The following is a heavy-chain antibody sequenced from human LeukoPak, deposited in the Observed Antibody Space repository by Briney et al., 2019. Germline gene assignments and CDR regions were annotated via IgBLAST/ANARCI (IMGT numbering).Heavy chain of an antibody. J-gene: IGHJ2*01. V-gene: IGHV3-7*03. CDR3: ARAEWSNWYFDL. D-gene: IGHD3-3*01. CDR1: GFTFSTYW. CDR2: IKQDGSEK. Sequence: GGSLRLSCAASGFTFSTYWMNWVRQAPGKGREWVADIKQDGSEKYYVDSVKGRFTLSRDSAKNSLYLQMNSLRAEDTAVYYCARAEWSNWYFDLWGRGTLDTVSS.